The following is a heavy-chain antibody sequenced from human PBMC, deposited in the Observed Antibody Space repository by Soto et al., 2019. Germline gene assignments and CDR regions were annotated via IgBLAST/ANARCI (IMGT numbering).Heavy chain of an antibody. J-gene: IGHJ4*02. CDR3: ARVPPWGNSAGDYYIQHYDS. CDR2: INGGSGNT. CDR1: GFTFTSYA. Sequence: ASVKVSCKSSGFTFTSYAIHWLRQAPGQRPQWMGWINGGSGNTKYSQDFQGRVTFTRDTFATTAYLELSSLRSEDTAVYYCARVPPWGNSAGDYYIQHYDSWGQGTPVTGSS. V-gene: IGHV1-3*01. D-gene: IGHD3-10*01.